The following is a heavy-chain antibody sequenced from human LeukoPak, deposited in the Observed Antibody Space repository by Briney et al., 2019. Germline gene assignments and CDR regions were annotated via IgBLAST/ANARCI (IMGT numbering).Heavy chain of an antibody. CDR1: GGSISSYY. Sequence: PSETLSLTCTVSGGSISSYYWSWIRQPPGKGLEWVGYIYYSGSTNYNPSLKSRVTISVGTSKNQFSLKLSSVTAADTAVYYCASFSSDGSGYDYWGQGTLVTVSS. CDR3: ASFSSDGSGYDY. D-gene: IGHD3-10*01. V-gene: IGHV4-59*01. J-gene: IGHJ4*02. CDR2: IYYSGST.